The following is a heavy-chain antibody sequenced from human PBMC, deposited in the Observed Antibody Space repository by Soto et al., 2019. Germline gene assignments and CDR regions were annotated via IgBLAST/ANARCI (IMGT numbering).Heavy chain of an antibody. D-gene: IGHD1-20*01. V-gene: IGHV3-74*01. CDR1: GFAFSSYW. CDR2: ISHDARST. J-gene: IGHJ4*02. Sequence: GGSLRLSCAASGFAFSSYWMHWVRQAPGKGLVWVARISHDARSTTYADSVKGRFTISRDDAKNTLYLQMSSLRADDTAVYYCVRDGGYNWNLFDYWGQGALVTSPQ. CDR3: VRDGGYNWNLFDY.